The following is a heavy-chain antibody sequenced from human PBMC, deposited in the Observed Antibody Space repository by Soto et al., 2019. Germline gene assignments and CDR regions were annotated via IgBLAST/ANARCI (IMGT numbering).Heavy chain of an antibody. V-gene: IGHV3-21*01. J-gene: IGHJ4*02. CDR3: ATGGRDYGDYFDY. Sequence: EVQLVESGGGLVKPGGSLRLSCAASGFTFSSYSMNWVRQARGKGLEWVSSISSSSSYIYYADSVKGRFTISRDNAKNSLYLQMNSLRAEDTAVYYCATGGRDYGDYFDYWGQGTLVTVSS. D-gene: IGHD4-17*01. CDR1: GFTFSSYS. CDR2: ISSSSSYI.